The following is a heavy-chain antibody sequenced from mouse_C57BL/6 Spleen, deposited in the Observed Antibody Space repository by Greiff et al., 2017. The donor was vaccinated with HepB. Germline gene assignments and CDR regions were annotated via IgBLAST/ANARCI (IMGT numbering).Heavy chain of an antibody. CDR2: IDPSDSET. Sequence: VQLQQPGAELVRPGSSVKLSCKASGYTFTSYWMHWVKQRPIQGLEWIGNIDPSDSETHYNQKFKDKATLTVDKSSSTAYMQLSSLKSEDSAVYDCARDGSSSYYAMDYWGQGTSVTVSS. J-gene: IGHJ4*01. CDR1: GYTFTSYW. D-gene: IGHD1-1*01. CDR3: ARDGSSSYYAMDY. V-gene: IGHV1-52*01.